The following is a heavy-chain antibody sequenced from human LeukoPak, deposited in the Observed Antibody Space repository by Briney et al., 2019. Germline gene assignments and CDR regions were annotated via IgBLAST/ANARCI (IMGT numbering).Heavy chain of an antibody. CDR1: GFTFSSYA. CDR2: ISASGGST. Sequence: GGSLRLSCAASGFTFSSYAMSWVRQAPGKGLEWVSVISASGGSTYYADSVKGRFTISRDNSKNTLCLQMNSLRAEDTAVYYCAKKAEGYGDSVTQHWGQGTLVTVSS. D-gene: IGHD4-17*01. CDR3: AKKAEGYGDSVTQH. J-gene: IGHJ1*01. V-gene: IGHV3-23*01.